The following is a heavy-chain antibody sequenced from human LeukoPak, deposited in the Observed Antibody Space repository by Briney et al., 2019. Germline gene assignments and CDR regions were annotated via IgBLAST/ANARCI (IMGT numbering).Heavy chain of an antibody. J-gene: IGHJ6*04. D-gene: IGHD2-15*01. CDR1: GLTFTCSV. CDR2: IVVCSGNT. V-gene: IGHV1-58*01. Sequence: VNVSFKASGLTFTCSVGQWLRQARGQGLEWIGLIVVCSGNTNNAQKFQERVTITRDMSTSTAYMELSSLRSEDTAVYYCAAGVVVAAPYYYGMDVWGKGTTVTVSS. CDR3: AAGVVVAAPYYYGMDV.